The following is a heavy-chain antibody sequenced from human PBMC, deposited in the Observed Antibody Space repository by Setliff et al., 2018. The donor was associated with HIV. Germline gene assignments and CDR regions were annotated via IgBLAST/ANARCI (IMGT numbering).Heavy chain of an antibody. Sequence: SVKVSCKASGYPFTTYGVNWVRQAPGQGLEWMGWINSYNGNTKFAQKFQGRVTMTTDTSTTTAFMELRSLKADDTGIYYCSRSGVPPYYYYGMDVWGQGTTVTVSS. CDR1: GYPFTTYG. V-gene: IGHV1-18*04. CDR2: INSYNGNT. D-gene: IGHD3-10*01. CDR3: SRSGVPPYYYYGMDV. J-gene: IGHJ6*02.